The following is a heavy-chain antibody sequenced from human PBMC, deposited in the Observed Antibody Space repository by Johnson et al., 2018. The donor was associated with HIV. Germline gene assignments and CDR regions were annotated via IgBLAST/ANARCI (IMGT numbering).Heavy chain of an antibody. Sequence: VQLVESGGGLVQPGGSLRLSCAASGFTVSSNYMSWVRQAPGKGLEWVSGIGTTGDTYYPGSVKGRFTISRDHAKNSLHLQMNSLRAEDTAVYYCARGDSSGWYRYAFDIWGRDNGHRLF. CDR2: IGTTGDT. J-gene: IGHJ3*02. V-gene: IGHV3-13*01. CDR1: GFTVSSNY. CDR3: ARGDSSGWYRYAFDI. D-gene: IGHD6-19*01.